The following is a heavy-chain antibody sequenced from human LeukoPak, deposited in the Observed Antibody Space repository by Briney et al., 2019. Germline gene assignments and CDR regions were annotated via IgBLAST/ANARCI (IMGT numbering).Heavy chain of an antibody. J-gene: IGHJ6*03. CDR1: GFTFSSYG. CDR2: ISYDGSNK. CDR3: AKAIGLYYYYYYMDV. Sequence: GGSLRLSCAASGFTFSSYGIHWVRQAPGKGPEWVAVISYDGSNKYYADSVKGRFTISRDNSKNTLYLQMNSLRAEDTAVYYCAKAIGLYYYYYYMDVWGKGTTVTVSS. D-gene: IGHD2/OR15-2a*01. V-gene: IGHV3-30*18.